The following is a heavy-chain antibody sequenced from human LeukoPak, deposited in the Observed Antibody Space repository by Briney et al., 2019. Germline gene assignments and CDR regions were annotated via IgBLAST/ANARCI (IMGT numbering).Heavy chain of an antibody. CDR3: ARTCSGGSCYGY. CDR2: IGSSSSYI. CDR1: GFTFSSYS. D-gene: IGHD2-15*01. J-gene: IGHJ4*02. Sequence: GGSLRLSCAASGFTFSSYSMNWVRQAPGKGLEWVSSIGSSSSYIYYADSVKGRFTISRDNAKNSLYLQMNSLRAEDTAVYYCARTCSGGSCYGYWGQGTLVTVSS. V-gene: IGHV3-21*01.